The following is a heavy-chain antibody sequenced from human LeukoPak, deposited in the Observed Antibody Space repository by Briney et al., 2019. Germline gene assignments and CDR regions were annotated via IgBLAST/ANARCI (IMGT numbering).Heavy chain of an antibody. J-gene: IGHJ4*02. Sequence: SVKVSCKASGGTFSSYAISWVRQAPGQGLEWMGGIIPIFGTANYAQKFQGRVTITADESTSTAYLELSSLRSEDTAVYYCAREAQYCSSTSCYRGPLVYWGQGTLVTVSS. V-gene: IGHV1-69*01. CDR2: IIPIFGTA. D-gene: IGHD2-2*01. CDR3: AREAQYCSSTSCYRGPLVY. CDR1: GGTFSSYA.